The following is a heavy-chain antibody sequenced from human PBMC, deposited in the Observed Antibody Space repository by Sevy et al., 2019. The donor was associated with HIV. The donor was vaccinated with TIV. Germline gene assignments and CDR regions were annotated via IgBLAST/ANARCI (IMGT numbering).Heavy chain of an antibody. J-gene: IGHJ5*02. V-gene: IGHV3-23*01. CDR2: INGGGGST. D-gene: IGHD3-3*01. Sequence: GGSLRLSCVASGFRFSAFGMAWVRLAAGEGLEWVSGINGGGGSTYYRNSVKGRFTVSRDNSKNTVYLQMNSLRADDTAVYYCAKAPYYDFWSHNYNNWFDPWGQGTLVTVSS. CDR3: AKAPYYDFWSHNYNNWFDP. CDR1: GFRFSAFG.